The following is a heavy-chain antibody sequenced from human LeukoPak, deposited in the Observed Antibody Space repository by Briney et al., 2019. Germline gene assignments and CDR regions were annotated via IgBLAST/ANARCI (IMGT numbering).Heavy chain of an antibody. CDR3: ATGGQWAEANWFDP. Sequence: PSESLCLTCTVSDVSISDYRWVWVRQPPGKGLEWVGDIYSSGRTDYTPSLRSRLSTSARDSSNHFSLKVESVTSADTAVDYCATGGQWAEANWFDPWGRGILVSVSS. D-gene: IGHD1-26*01. V-gene: IGHV4-59*01. CDR2: IYSSGRT. J-gene: IGHJ5*02. CDR1: DVSISDYR.